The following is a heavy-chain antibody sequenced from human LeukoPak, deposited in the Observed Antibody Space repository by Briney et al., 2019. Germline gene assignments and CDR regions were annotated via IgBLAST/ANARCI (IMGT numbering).Heavy chain of an antibody. CDR3: ARDSRYYDFWSGYLL. V-gene: IGHV3-21*01. J-gene: IGHJ4*02. Sequence: NPGGSLRLSCAASGFTFSKYAMTWVRQAPGKGLEWVSAISSSTLKIYYSDSVKGRFTISRDNAKNSLYLQMNSLRAEDTAVYYCARDSRYYDFWSGYLLWGQGTLVTVSS. CDR2: ISSSTLKI. CDR1: GFTFSKYA. D-gene: IGHD3-3*01.